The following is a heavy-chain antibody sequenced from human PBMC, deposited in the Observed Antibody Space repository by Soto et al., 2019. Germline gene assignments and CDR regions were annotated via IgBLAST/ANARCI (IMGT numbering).Heavy chain of an antibody. CDR2: IYYSGST. J-gene: IGHJ6*02. V-gene: IGHV4-59*01. CDR3: ARDRPHGIYYYYGMDV. Sequence: ESLKISCKGSGYSFTSYWIGWVRQMPGKGLEWIGYIYYSGSTNYNPSLKSRVTISVDTSKNQFSLKLSSVTAADTAVYYCARDRPHGIYYYYGMDVWGQGTTVTVSS. CDR1: GYSFTSYW.